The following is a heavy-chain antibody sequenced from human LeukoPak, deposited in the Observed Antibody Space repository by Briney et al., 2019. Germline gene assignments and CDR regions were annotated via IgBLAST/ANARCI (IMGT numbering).Heavy chain of an antibody. CDR1: GGSFSGYY. D-gene: IGHD2-15*01. CDR2: INHSGST. J-gene: IGHJ4*02. Sequence: SETLSLTCAVYGGSFSGYYWSWIRQPPGKGLEWIGEINHSGSTNYNPSLKSRVTISVDMSKNQFSLKLISVTAADTAVYYCAIKRIIRPRLDYWDQGTLVNVVS. V-gene: IGHV4-34*01. CDR3: AIKRIIRPRLDY.